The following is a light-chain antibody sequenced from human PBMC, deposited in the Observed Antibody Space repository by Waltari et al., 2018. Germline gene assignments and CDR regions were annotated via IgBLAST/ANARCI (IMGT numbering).Light chain of an antibody. CDR1: ILAKTH. Sequence: SYELTQPSSVSVSPGQTARITCSGDILAKTHARWFQQKPGQAPLLVIFQDNLRPSGIPVRFSGSSSGTTVTLTISGAHVDDEADYHCYSASDNNLVIFGGGTKLTVL. CDR2: QDN. CDR3: YSASDNNLVI. V-gene: IGLV3-27*01. J-gene: IGLJ2*01.